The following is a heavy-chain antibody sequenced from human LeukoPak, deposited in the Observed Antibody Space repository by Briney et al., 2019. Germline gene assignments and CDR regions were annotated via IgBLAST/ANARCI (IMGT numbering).Heavy chain of an antibody. J-gene: IGHJ4*02. Sequence: PGGSLRLFCAASGFTFINAWMTWVRQAPGKGLEWVGRIKTKTDGGTTDYAAPVKGRFTISRDDSKNTLYLQMNSLKTEDTAVYYCTTDFRPPDGVAITGGQGTLVTVSS. CDR3: TTDFRPPDGVAIT. CDR1: GFTFINAW. CDR2: IKTKTDGGTT. D-gene: IGHD1-20*01. V-gene: IGHV3-15*01.